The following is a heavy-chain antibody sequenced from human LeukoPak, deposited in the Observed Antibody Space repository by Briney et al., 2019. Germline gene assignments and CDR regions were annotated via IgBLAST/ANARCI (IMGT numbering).Heavy chain of an antibody. CDR3: ARDEGRIRGLYFDS. Sequence: SETLSLTCTVSGGSISSYCWSWIRQPAGRGLEWIGRICSSGSTNYNPSLKSRVTMSIDTSKNQFSLKLNSVTAADTAMCYCARDEGRIRGLYFDSWGQGILVTVSS. D-gene: IGHD3-10*01. CDR1: GGSISSYC. CDR2: ICSSGST. J-gene: IGHJ4*02. V-gene: IGHV4-4*07.